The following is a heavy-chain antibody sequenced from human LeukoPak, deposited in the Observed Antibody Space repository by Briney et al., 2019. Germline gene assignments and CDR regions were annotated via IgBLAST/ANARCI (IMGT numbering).Heavy chain of an antibody. Sequence: TSETLSLTCTVSGGSISNYYWSWIRQPPGKGLEWIGYIYYSGSTNYNPSLESRATISVDTSKNQFSLKLDSVTAADTAVYYCARGRSGSYHSPFDYWGQGTLVTVSS. V-gene: IGHV4-59*13. D-gene: IGHD1-26*01. CDR2: IYYSGST. CDR1: GGSISNYY. CDR3: ARGRSGSYHSPFDY. J-gene: IGHJ4*02.